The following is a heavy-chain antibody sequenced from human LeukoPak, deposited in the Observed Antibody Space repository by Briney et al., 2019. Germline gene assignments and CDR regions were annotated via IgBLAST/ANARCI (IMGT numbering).Heavy chain of an antibody. D-gene: IGHD6-19*01. J-gene: IGHJ4*02. Sequence: SETLSLTCTVSGGSISSSSYYWGWIRQPPGKGLEWIGSIYYSGSTYYNPSLKSRVTISVDTSKNQFSLKLSSVTAADTAVYYCAREVRGGIAVAGSSLDYWGQGTLVTVSS. CDR1: GGSISSSSYY. CDR2: IYYSGST. CDR3: AREVRGGIAVAGSSLDY. V-gene: IGHV4-39*07.